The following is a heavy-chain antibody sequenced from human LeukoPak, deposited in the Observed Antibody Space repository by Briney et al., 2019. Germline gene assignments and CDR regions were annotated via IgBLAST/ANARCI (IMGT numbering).Heavy chain of an antibody. CDR1: GFTFGSYG. J-gene: IGHJ3*02. D-gene: IGHD4/OR15-4a*01. Sequence: GGSLRLSCAASGFTFGSYGMHWVRQAPDKGLEWVAFIRYDGSRKYYADSVKGRFTISRDNSKNTLYLQMNSLRAEDTAMYYCAKVSLNMVNDAFDIWGQGTMVSVSS. CDR3: AKVSLNMVNDAFDI. CDR2: IRYDGSRK. V-gene: IGHV3-30*02.